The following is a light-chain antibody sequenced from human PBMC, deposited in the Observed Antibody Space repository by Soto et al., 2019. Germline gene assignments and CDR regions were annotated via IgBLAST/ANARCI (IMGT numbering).Light chain of an antibody. CDR1: SGSIASNY. CDR3: QSYDSSNPHVV. J-gene: IGLJ2*01. CDR2: EDN. V-gene: IGLV6-57*04. Sequence: NFMLTQPHSVSESPGKTVTISCTRSSGSIASNYVQWYQQRPGSAPTTVIYEDNQRPSGVPDRFSGSIDSSSNSASLTISGLKTEDEADYYCQSYDSSNPHVVFGGGTKLT.